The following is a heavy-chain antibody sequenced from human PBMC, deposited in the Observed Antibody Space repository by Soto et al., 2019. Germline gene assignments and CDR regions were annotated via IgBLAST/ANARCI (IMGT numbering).Heavy chain of an antibody. CDR2: ISGSGGST. Sequence: GGSMSLSCAASGFTFSSYAMSWVRQAPGKGLEWVSGISGSGGSTYYADSVKGRFTISRDNSKNTLYLQMNSLRAEDTAVYYCAKDRKSGSGWYWDYWGQGTLVTVSS. D-gene: IGHD6-19*01. CDR1: GFTFSSYA. J-gene: IGHJ4*02. CDR3: AKDRKSGSGWYWDY. V-gene: IGHV3-23*01.